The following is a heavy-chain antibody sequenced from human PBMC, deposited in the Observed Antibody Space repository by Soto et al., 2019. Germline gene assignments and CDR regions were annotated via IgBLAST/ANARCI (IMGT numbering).Heavy chain of an antibody. CDR2: IHPSGDT. CDR3: SRGRVPHKGGRT. J-gene: IGHJ5*02. Sequence: QVQLQQWGAGLLKPSETLSLTCAEDSGSFSTYYCSWTRQPPGKGLEWIGEIHPSGDTDYNPSLSNRVTISLNMSKIQFSLKLTSVTAADTAVYFCSRGRVPHKGGRTWRQGTLVTVSS. D-gene: IGHD3-10*01. CDR1: SGSFSTYY. V-gene: IGHV4-34*02.